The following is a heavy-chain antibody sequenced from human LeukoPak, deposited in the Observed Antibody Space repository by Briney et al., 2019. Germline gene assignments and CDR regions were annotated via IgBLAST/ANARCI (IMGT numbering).Heavy chain of an antibody. CDR2: VNPDTGNT. Sequence: GASVKVSFKASGYSFTTFHINWVRQAPGQGPEWMGWVNPDTGNTGFAQKFQGRVTMTRDMSTTTVYMDLSSLRSEDTAIYYCARDHNSGSNKWSFDYWGRGTLVTVSA. D-gene: IGHD1-26*01. J-gene: IGHJ4*02. V-gene: IGHV1-8*02. CDR3: ARDHNSGSNKWSFDY. CDR1: GYSFTTFH.